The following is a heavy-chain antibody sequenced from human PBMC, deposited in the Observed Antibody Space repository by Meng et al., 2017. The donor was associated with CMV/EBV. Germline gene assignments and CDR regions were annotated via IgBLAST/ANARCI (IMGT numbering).Heavy chain of an antibody. J-gene: IGHJ4*02. D-gene: IGHD6-13*01. CDR2: IYYSGST. Sequence: SETLSLTCTVFGGSISSYYWSWIRQPPGKGLEWIGYIYYSGSTNYNPSLKSRVTISVDTSKNQFSLKLSSVTAADTAVYYCARDLSSSWYGIDYWGQGTLVTVSS. V-gene: IGHV4-59*01. CDR1: GGSISSYY. CDR3: ARDLSSSWYGIDY.